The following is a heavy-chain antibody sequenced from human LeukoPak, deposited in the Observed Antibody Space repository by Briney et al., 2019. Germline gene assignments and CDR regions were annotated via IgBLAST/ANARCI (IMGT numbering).Heavy chain of an antibody. Sequence: GGSLRLSCAASGFTFSSNWMCWVRQDPGKGLEWVANINQDGSVKNYVDPVKGRFTISRDNAKNSLYLQMNNLRAEDTAVYYCVVTTRSYPFDYWGQGTLVTVSS. V-gene: IGHV3-7*01. CDR2: INQDGSVK. J-gene: IGHJ4*02. D-gene: IGHD4-23*01. CDR3: VVTTRSYPFDY. CDR1: GFTFSSNW.